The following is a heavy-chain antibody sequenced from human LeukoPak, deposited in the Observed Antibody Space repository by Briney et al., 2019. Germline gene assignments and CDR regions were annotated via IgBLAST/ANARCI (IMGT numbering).Heavy chain of an antibody. V-gene: IGHV3-30*02. Sequence: GGSLRLSCAASGFTFYTYSMNWVRQAPGKGLEWMAFIRSDGSNKYYADSVKGRFTISRDNSKNTLYLQMNSLRAEDTAVYYCARILDSAWGELGYWGQGTLVTVSS. CDR1: GFTFYTYS. CDR2: IRSDGSNK. J-gene: IGHJ4*02. D-gene: IGHD6-19*01. CDR3: ARILDSAWGELGY.